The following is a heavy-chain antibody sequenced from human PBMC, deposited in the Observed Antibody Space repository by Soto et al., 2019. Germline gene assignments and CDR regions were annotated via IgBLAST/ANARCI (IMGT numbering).Heavy chain of an antibody. CDR2: IYYSGST. CDR1: GGSISSNYFF. Sequence: SETLSLTCTVSGGSISSNYFFWAWIRQSPGNGLEWIGTIYYSGSTYYNPSLKSRVTISVDASKNQFSLKLSSVTAADTAVYYCASAPSPTEQWMAHFDSWGQGTVLTISS. CDR3: ASAPSPTEQWMAHFDS. V-gene: IGHV4-39*01. D-gene: IGHD6-19*01. J-gene: IGHJ4*02.